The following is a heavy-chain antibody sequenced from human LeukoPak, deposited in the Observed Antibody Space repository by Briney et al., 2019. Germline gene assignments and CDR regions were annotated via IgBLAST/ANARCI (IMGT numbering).Heavy chain of an antibody. CDR1: GFTFSSCG. CDR2: ISSSSSTI. CDR3: ARKPGDFWSGYYPFDY. D-gene: IGHD3-3*01. V-gene: IGHV3-48*01. Sequence: GGSLRLSCAGSGFTFSSCGLNWVRQAPGKGLEWVSYISSSSSTIYYADSVKGRFTISRDNAKNSLYLQMNSLRAEDTAVYYCARKPGDFWSGYYPFDYWGQGTLVTVSS. J-gene: IGHJ4*02.